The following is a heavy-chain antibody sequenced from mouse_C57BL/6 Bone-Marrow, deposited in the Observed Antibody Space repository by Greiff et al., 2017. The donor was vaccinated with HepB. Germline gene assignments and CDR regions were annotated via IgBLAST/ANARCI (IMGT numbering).Heavy chain of an antibody. V-gene: IGHV14-4*01. CDR2: IDPENGDT. CDR1: GFNIKDDY. D-gene: IGHD1-1*01. Sequence: VQLQQSGAELVRPGASVKLSCTASGFNIKDDYMHWVKQRPEQGLEWIGWIDPENGDTEYASKFQGKATITADTSSNTAYLQLSSLTSEDTAVYYCTDYYYGSSQGYYFDYWGQGTTRTVSS. J-gene: IGHJ2*01. CDR3: TDYYYGSSQGYYFDY.